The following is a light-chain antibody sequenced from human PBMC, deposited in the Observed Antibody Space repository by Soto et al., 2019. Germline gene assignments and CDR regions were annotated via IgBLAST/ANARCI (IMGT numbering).Light chain of an antibody. CDR2: GAS. Sequence: EIVMTQSPATLSVSPGERATLSCRASQSVRTNVAWYQQKPGQAPRLLISGASTRASGIPDRFSGSGSATEFTLTVSRLQSEDFAVYYCQHYDNWPPLFSFGQGTKLEIK. J-gene: IGKJ2*03. CDR3: QHYDNWPPLFS. V-gene: IGKV3-15*01. CDR1: QSVRTN.